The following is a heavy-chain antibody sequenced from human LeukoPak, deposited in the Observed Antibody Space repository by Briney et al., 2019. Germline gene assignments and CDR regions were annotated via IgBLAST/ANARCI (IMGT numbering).Heavy chain of an antibody. CDR1: GGFIGSSPYY. J-gene: IGHJ4*02. CDR2: AYYSGTT. Sequence: PSETLSLTCTVSGGFIGSSPYYWGWIRQPPGKGLEWIGYAYYSGTTYYNPSLKSRVTISVDTSKNQFSLKLSSVTAADTAVYYCARAQVVFDYWGQGTLVTVSS. V-gene: IGHV4-39*07. CDR3: ARAQVVFDY.